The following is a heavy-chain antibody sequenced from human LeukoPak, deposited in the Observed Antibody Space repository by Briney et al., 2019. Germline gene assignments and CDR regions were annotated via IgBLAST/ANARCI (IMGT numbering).Heavy chain of an antibody. Sequence: ASVKVSCKASGGTFSSYAISWVRQAPGQGLEWMGGIIPIFGTANYAQKFQGRVTITTDESTSTAYMGLSSLRSEDTAVYYCARAWGQLWLMSTWGQGTLVTVSS. CDR1: GGTFSSYA. CDR3: ARAWGQLWLMST. V-gene: IGHV1-69*05. CDR2: IIPIFGTA. J-gene: IGHJ5*02. D-gene: IGHD5-18*01.